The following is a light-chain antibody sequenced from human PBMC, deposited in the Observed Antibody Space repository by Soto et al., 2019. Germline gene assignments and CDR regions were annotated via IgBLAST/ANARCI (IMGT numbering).Light chain of an antibody. CDR2: DAS. CDR1: QSVSSSN. Sequence: EIVFTQSPGTLSFSPGERATVSCRASQSVSSSNLAWYQHKPGQAPRLLIYDASTRATGIPDRFSGIGSGTDFTLTISRLEPEDFAVYYRQQYGTSPGTFGKGTKVDIK. CDR3: QQYGTSPGT. V-gene: IGKV3-20*01. J-gene: IGKJ1*01.